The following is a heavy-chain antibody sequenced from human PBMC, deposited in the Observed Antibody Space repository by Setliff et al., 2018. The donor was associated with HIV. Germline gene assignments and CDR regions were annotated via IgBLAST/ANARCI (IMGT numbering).Heavy chain of an antibody. D-gene: IGHD1-1*01. CDR2: ISYSGST. CDR1: GGSISTYY. J-gene: IGHJ1*01. V-gene: IGHV4-59*01. Sequence: SETLSLTCTVSGGSISTYYWSWIRQPPGKGLEWIGYISYSGSTSYNPSLKSRVTLSVKTSKNQFSLKLNSVTAADTAVYYCARDSNAPYCQHWGQGTLVTVSS. CDR3: ARDSNAPYCQH.